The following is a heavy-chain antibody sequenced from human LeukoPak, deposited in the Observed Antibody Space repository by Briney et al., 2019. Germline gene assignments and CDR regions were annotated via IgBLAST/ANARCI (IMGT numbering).Heavy chain of an antibody. D-gene: IGHD6-19*01. Sequence: SETLSLTCTVSGGSVSSGSYYWSWIRQPPGKGLEWIGYIYYSGSTNYNPSLKSRVTISVDTSKNQFSLKLYSVTAADTAVYYCATRSGSGWFFDYWGQGTLVTVSS. V-gene: IGHV4-61*01. CDR2: IYYSGST. J-gene: IGHJ4*02. CDR1: GGSVSSGSYY. CDR3: ATRSGSGWFFDY.